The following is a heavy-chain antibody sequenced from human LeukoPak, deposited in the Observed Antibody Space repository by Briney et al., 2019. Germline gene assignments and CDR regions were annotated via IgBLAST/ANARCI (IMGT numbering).Heavy chain of an antibody. J-gene: IGHJ4*02. Sequence: GASVKVSCKVSGYTFIGYYMHWVRQAPGQGLEWLGWINPKSGAADYAQQFRGRVTMTRDTSINTDYMEMKRVTSDDTAVYYCARGAEAETSPLDFWGQGTLVIVS. V-gene: IGHV1-2*02. CDR1: GYTFIGYY. CDR2: INPKSGAA. D-gene: IGHD6-13*01. CDR3: ARGAEAETSPLDF.